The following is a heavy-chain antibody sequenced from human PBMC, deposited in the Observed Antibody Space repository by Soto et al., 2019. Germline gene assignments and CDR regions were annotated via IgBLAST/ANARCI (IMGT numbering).Heavy chain of an antibody. CDR3: ARGDATKLGGTKAAGRDG. Sequence: QVQLVQSGAEVKKPGSSVKVSCKASGGSLTNYGVSWVRQAPGQGLEWMGGIIPVFGTANYAQKFQGRVTIAADESKSTFFMDVRSPRSEDTAVYYWARGDATKLGGTKAAGRDGWGQGTRVTVSS. J-gene: IGHJ6*02. CDR1: GGSLTNYG. CDR2: IIPVFGTA. D-gene: IGHD2-8*01. V-gene: IGHV1-69*12.